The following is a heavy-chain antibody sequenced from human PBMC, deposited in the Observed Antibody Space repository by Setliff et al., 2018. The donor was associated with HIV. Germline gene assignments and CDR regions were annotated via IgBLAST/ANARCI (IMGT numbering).Heavy chain of an antibody. CDR1: EFTFNTYW. CDR2: IKEDGSEK. J-gene: IGHJ3*02. V-gene: IGHV3-7*03. D-gene: IGHD3-3*01. CDR3: ARPPSYYDFWSGYYIPGAFDI. Sequence: PGGSLRLSCAASEFTFNTYWMSWVRQGPGKGLEWVASIKEDGSEKDYVDSVKGRFTISRDNTNNSVFLQMNSLRAEDTAVYYCARPPSYYDFWSGYYIPGAFDIWGQGTMVTVSS.